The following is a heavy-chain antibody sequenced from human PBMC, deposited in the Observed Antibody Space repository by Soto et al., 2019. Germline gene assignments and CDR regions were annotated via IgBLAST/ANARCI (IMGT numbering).Heavy chain of an antibody. V-gene: IGHV4-34*01. J-gene: IGHJ4*02. CDR3: ASAGYCTNGVCRRIGYYFDY. Sequence: PSETLSLTCAVYGGSSSGYYWSWIRQPPGKGLEWIGEINHSGSTNYNPSLKSRVTISVDTSKNQFSLKLSSVTAADTAVYYCASAGYCTNGVCRRIGYYFDYWGQGTLVTVSS. CDR1: GGSSSGYY. CDR2: INHSGST. D-gene: IGHD2-8*01.